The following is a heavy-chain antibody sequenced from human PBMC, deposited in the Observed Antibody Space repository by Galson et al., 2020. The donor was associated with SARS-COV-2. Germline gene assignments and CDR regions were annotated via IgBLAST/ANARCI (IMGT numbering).Heavy chain of an antibody. V-gene: IGHV4-31*03. CDR3: ARGRVYYNYMDG. D-gene: IGHD3-10*01. CDR1: GGSISSSGYY. J-gene: IGHJ6*03. Sequence: SEPLSLTCPVPGGSISSSGYYWRWLRQHPGRGLEWLGYIHYSGSHFYNPTLKNRAALSVNTSKTQFSLNLTSVTGAEAAVYYCARGRVYYNYMDGWGKGATVTVSS. CDR2: IHYSGSH.